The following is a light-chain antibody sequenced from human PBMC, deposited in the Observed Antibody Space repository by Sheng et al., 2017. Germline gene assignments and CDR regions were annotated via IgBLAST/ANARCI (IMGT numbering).Light chain of an antibody. CDR3: QQYNNWPRT. Sequence: ETVMTQSPATLSVSPGESATLSCRASQSVGSNLAWHQHKPGQAPRLLMSAVSTRATGIPARFSGSGSGTEFTLTISSLQSEDFAVYYCQQYNNWPRTFGQGTKVEIK. CDR1: QSVGSN. CDR2: AVS. J-gene: IGKJ1*01. V-gene: IGKV3-15*01.